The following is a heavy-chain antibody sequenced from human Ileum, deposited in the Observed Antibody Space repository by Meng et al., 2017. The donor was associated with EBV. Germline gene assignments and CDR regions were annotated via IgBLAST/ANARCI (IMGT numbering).Heavy chain of an antibody. Sequence: QVQLKEAGPGLVKPSGTLSLPCTVSGDSISSDIWWSWVRQPPGKGLEWIGEVYHRGDTNYNPSLKSRVDISVDKSKNQFYLSLFSVTAADTAVYYCGRDQGRELINHWGQGTLVTVSS. CDR2: VYHRGDT. J-gene: IGHJ4*02. D-gene: IGHD1-7*01. V-gene: IGHV4-4*02. CDR3: GRDQGRELINH. CDR1: GDSISSDIW.